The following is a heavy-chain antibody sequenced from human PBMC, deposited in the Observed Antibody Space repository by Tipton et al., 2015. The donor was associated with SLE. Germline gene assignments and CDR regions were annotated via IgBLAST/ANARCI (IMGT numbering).Heavy chain of an antibody. J-gene: IGHJ3*02. D-gene: IGHD6-19*01. CDR1: GGSISSHY. Sequence: LRLSCTVSGGSISSHYWSWIRQPPGKGLEWIGDIYYSGSTNYNPSLKRRVTISVDTSKNQFSLKLSSVTAADTAVYYCTEGGWLGDAFDIWGQGTMVTVSS. CDR2: IYYSGST. V-gene: IGHV4-59*11. CDR3: TEGGWLGDAFDI.